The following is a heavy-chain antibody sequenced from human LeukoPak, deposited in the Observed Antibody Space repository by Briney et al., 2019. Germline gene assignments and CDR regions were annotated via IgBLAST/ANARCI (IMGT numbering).Heavy chain of an antibody. CDR3: ARRYCSTTSCYASPEWFDP. CDR1: GYSFTNYW. Sequence: PGESLKISCKGSGYSFTNYWIAWVRQMPGKGLEWMGIIHPGDSDTRYSPSFQGQVTISADKSTSIAYLQWSSLRASDTAMYYCARRYCSTTSCYASPEWFDPWGQGTLVTVSS. J-gene: IGHJ5*02. D-gene: IGHD2-2*01. V-gene: IGHV5-51*01. CDR2: IHPGDSDT.